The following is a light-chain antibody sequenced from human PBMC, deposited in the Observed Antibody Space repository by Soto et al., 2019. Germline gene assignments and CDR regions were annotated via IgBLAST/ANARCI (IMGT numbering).Light chain of an antibody. CDR2: ATS. CDR3: QKYNTAPLT. J-gene: IGKJ4*01. CDR1: QGIAPY. V-gene: IGKV1-27*01. Sequence: DVQMTQSPSSLSALVGDRVTITCRASQGIAPYLAWFQQKPGEVPKLLISATSTLQSGVPSRFSGSGSGTDFNLSISSLQPEDVATYYCQKYNTAPLTFGGGTKVEIK.